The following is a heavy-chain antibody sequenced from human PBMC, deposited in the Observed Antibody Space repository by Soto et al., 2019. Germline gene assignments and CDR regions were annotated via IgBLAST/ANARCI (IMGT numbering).Heavy chain of an antibody. Sequence: GGSLRLSCAASGLTFSSYAMNWVRQAPGKGLEWVAVISYDGSNKYYADPVKGRFTISRDNSKNTLYLQMNSLRVEDTAAYYCARTEGVVGVRSRWFDPWGQGTLVTVSS. CDR2: ISYDGSNK. D-gene: IGHD1-26*01. CDR1: GLTFSSYA. V-gene: IGHV3-30-3*01. CDR3: ARTEGVVGVRSRWFDP. J-gene: IGHJ5*02.